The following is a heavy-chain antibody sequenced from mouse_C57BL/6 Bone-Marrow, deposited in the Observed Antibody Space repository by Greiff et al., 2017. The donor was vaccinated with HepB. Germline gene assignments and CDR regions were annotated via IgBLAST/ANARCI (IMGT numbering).Heavy chain of an antibody. V-gene: IGHV2-2*01. J-gene: IGHJ4*01. CDR2: IWSGGST. Sequence: QVQLQQSGPGLVQPSQSLSITCTASGFSLTSYGVHWVRQSPGKGLEWLGAIWSGGSTDYHAAFISRLSISKDNTKNQVFYKMNSLQADDTAIYYCARASPYGLYAMDYWGQGTSVTVSS. CDR3: ARASPYGLYAMDY. D-gene: IGHD1-2*01. CDR1: GFSLTSYG.